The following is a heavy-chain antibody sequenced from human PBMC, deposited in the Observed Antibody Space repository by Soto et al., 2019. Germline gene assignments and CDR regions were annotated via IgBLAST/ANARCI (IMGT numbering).Heavy chain of an antibody. CDR2: ISGSGGST. CDR1: GFTFSSYA. CDR3: AKASGRLWFGELYRLRNIYQNYYYYMDV. V-gene: IGHV3-23*01. D-gene: IGHD3-10*01. Sequence: GGSLRLSCAASGFTFSSYAMSWVRQAPGKGLEWVSAISGSGGSTYYADSVKGRFTISRDNSKNTLYLQMNSLRAEDTAVYYCAKASGRLWFGELYRLRNIYQNYYYYMDVWGKGTTVTVSS. J-gene: IGHJ6*03.